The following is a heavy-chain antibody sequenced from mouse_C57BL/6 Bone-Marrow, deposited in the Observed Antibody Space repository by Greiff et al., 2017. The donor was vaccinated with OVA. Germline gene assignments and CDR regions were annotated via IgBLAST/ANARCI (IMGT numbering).Heavy chain of an antibody. CDR3: ARRGAWFAY. V-gene: IGHV1-18*01. CDR1: GYTFTDYN. CDR2: INPNNGGT. Sequence: EVKLQESGPELVKPGASVKIPCKASGYTFTDYNMDWVKQSHGQSLEWIGDINPNNGGTIYNQKFKGKATLTVDKSSSTAYMELRSLTSEDTAVYYCARRGAWFAYWGQGTLVTVSA. J-gene: IGHJ3*01.